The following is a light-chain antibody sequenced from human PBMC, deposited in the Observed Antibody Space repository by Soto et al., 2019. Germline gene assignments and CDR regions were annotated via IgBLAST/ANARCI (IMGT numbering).Light chain of an antibody. CDR3: QQYGSSLTWT. Sequence: EIVLTQSPGTLSLSPGERATLSCRASQSVSSSYLAWYQQKPGQAPRLLIYGASSRSTGIPDRFSGSGSGTDFTLPISTLEPEDFAVYYCQQYGSSLTWTFGQGAQVEIK. J-gene: IGKJ1*01. V-gene: IGKV3-20*01. CDR1: QSVSSSY. CDR2: GAS.